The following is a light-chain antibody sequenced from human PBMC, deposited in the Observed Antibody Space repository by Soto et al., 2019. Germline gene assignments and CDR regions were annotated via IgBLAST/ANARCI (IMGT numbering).Light chain of an antibody. CDR3: SSYKSTSTYV. V-gene: IGLV2-14*01. CDR1: SSDVGGYNY. Sequence: QSALTQPASVSGSPGQSIAISCTGTSSDVGGYNYVCWYQQHPGKAPKLMIYDVSNRPSGVSDRFSGSKSGNTASLTISGIQAEDEADYYCSSYKSTSTYVFGTGTKVTVL. J-gene: IGLJ1*01. CDR2: DVS.